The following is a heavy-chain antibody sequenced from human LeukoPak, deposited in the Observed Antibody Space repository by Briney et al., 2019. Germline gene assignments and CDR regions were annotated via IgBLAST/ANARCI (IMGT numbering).Heavy chain of an antibody. D-gene: IGHD2-15*01. CDR3: ARARGWYQLYYYYMDV. Sequence: SETLSLTCTVSGYSISSGYYWGWIRQPPGKGLEWIGSIYHSGSTFYNPSLKSRVTISVDTSKNQFSLKLSSVTAADTAVYYCARARGWYQLYYYYMDVWGKGTTVTVSS. V-gene: IGHV4-38-2*02. CDR1: GYSISSGYY. CDR2: IYHSGST. J-gene: IGHJ6*03.